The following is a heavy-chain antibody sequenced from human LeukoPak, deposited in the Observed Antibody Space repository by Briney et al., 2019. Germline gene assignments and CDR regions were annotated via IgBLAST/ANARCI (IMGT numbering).Heavy chain of an antibody. V-gene: IGHV3-21*04. CDR2: ISSSSSYI. J-gene: IGHJ4*02. Sequence: GRSLRLSCAASGFTFSSYSMNWVRQAPGKGLEWVSSISSSSSYIYYADSVKGRFTISRDNSKNTLYLQMNSLRVEDTAVYYCAKGPRASGWTYFDYWGQGTLVTVSS. D-gene: IGHD6-19*01. CDR1: GFTFSSYS. CDR3: AKGPRASGWTYFDY.